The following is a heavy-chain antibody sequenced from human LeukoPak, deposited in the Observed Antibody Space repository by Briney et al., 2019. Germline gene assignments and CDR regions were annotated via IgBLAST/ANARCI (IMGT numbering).Heavy chain of an antibody. CDR2: ISAYNGNT. J-gene: IGHJ5*02. D-gene: IGHD2-15*01. Sequence: ASVKVSCKASGCTFTSYGISWVRQAPGQGLEWMGWISAYNGNTNYAQKLQGRVTMTTDTSTSTAYMELRSLRSDDTAVYYCARGPYCSGGSCYSERYNWFDPWGQGTLVTVSS. CDR1: GCTFTSYG. V-gene: IGHV1-18*01. CDR3: ARGPYCSGGSCYSERYNWFDP.